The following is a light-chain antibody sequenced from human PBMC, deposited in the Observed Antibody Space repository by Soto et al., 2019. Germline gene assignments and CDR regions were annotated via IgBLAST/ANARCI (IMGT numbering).Light chain of an antibody. CDR2: GAS. Sequence: EIVLTQSPGTLSLSPGERVTLSCRASQSVSASYLAWYQQQPGQAPRLLLYGASSKATGIPDRFSGSGSGTDFTLTISRLETEDFAVDDCQQYGSSPNTFGQGTKLEIK. CDR3: QQYGSSPNT. CDR1: QSVSASY. J-gene: IGKJ2*01. V-gene: IGKV3-20*01.